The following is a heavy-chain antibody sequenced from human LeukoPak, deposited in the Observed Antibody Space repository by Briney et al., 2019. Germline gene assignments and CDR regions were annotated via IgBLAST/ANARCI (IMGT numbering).Heavy chain of an antibody. J-gene: IGHJ4*02. D-gene: IGHD6-13*01. CDR2: INTDGSST. CDR3: ARVSSSSWWALDY. V-gene: IGHV3-74*01. CDR1: GFTFDDYA. Sequence: GRSLRLSCAASGFTFDDYAMHWVRQAPGKGLVWVSRINTDGSSTSYADSVKGRFTISRDNTKNTLYLQMNSLRAEDTAVYYCARVSSSSWWALDYWGQGTLVTVSS.